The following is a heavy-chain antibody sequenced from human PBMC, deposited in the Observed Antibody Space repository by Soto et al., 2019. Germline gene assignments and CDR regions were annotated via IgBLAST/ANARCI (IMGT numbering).Heavy chain of an antibody. CDR1: GFSFSNYG. CDR2: ISHDGSNQ. Sequence: QVQLVESGGGVVQPRRSLRLSCAASGFSFSNYGMHWVRQAQGKGLEWVAVISHDGSNQCHADSVKGRVTISRDNSKNTVYLQMNSLRAEDTAVYYCAKDESSGWYRGPDYWGQGTLVTVSS. CDR3: AKDESSGWYRGPDY. D-gene: IGHD6-19*01. V-gene: IGHV3-30*18. J-gene: IGHJ4*02.